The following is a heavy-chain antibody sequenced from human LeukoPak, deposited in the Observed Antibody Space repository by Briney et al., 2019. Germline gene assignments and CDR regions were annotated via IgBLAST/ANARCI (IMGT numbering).Heavy chain of an antibody. CDR2: INPNSGGT. Sequence: ASVKVSCKASGYTFTGDYMHWVRQAPGQGLEWMGWINPNSGGTNYAQKFQGRVTMTRDTSISTAYMELSRLRSDDTAFYYCAREEVYYDSSGVASWGQGTLVTVSS. CDR1: GYTFTGDY. CDR3: AREEVYYDSSGVAS. V-gene: IGHV1-2*02. D-gene: IGHD3-22*01. J-gene: IGHJ5*02.